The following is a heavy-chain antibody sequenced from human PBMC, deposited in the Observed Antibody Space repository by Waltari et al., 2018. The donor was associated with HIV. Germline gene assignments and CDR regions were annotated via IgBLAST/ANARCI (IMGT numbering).Heavy chain of an antibody. V-gene: IGHV4-4*07. D-gene: IGHD3-10*01. J-gene: IGHJ6*02. CDR3: ARDNGFGELWSYYYYGMDV. CDR2: IYTSGST. Sequence: QVQLQESGPGLAKPSETLSLTCTVSGGSISSYYWSWIRQPAGKGLEWIGRIYTSGSTNYNPALKVGVTMSADTSKNQFSLKLSSVTAADTAVYYCARDNGFGELWSYYYYGMDVWGQGTTVTVSS. CDR1: GGSISSYY.